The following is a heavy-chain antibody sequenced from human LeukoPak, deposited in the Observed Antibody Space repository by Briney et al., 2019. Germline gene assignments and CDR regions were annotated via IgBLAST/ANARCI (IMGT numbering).Heavy chain of an antibody. CDR1: GFTFSSYE. D-gene: IGHD2-21*02. CDR3: ARDLCGGDCYSFQH. V-gene: IGHV3-48*03. CDR2: ISNSDSTI. J-gene: IGHJ1*01. Sequence: PGGSLRLSCAASGFTFSSYEMNWVRQAPGKGLEWVSYISNSDSTIYYADSVKGRFTISRDNSKNTLYLQMNRLRVEDTAVYYCARDLCGGDCYSFQHWGQGSLVTVS.